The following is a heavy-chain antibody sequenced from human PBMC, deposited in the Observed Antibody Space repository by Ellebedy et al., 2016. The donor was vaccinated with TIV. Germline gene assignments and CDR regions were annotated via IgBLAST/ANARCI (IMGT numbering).Heavy chain of an antibody. CDR2: IKRKIDGGTT. CDR1: GFTFTNAW. J-gene: IGHJ4*02. CDR3: TTRYDYDSSGYNQVDY. V-gene: IGHV3-15*07. Sequence: GESLKISCAASGFTFTNAWMNWVRQAPGKGLEWVGLIKRKIDGGTTDYAAPVKGRFIISRDDSKNMLYLQMNNLKTEDTAVYYCTTRYDYDSSGYNQVDYWGQGTLVTVSS. D-gene: IGHD3-22*01.